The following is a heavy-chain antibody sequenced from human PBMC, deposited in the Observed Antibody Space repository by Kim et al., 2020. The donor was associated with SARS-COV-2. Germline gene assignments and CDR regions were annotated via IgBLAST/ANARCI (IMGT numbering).Heavy chain of an antibody. D-gene: IGHD6-13*01. V-gene: IGHV3-23*01. J-gene: IGHJ5*02. Sequence: AGSVKGRFTISRDNSKTTRYLQMNSLRVEDTAVYYWAKGSSNWYPRDWFDPWGQGTLVIVSS. CDR3: AKGSSNWYPRDWFDP.